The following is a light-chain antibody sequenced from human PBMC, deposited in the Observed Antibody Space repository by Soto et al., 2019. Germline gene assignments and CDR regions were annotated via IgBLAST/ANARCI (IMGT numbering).Light chain of an antibody. Sequence: QSALTQPASVSGSPGQSITISCTGTSSDVGGYNFVSWYQHHPGTPPKLIIYEVIHRPSGVSNRFSGSKSAITASRTISGLQVEDEADYFGSSYATTTTREGFGTGTKGTVL. CDR3: SSYATTTTREG. CDR2: EVI. CDR1: SSDVGGYNF. V-gene: IGLV2-14*01. J-gene: IGLJ1*01.